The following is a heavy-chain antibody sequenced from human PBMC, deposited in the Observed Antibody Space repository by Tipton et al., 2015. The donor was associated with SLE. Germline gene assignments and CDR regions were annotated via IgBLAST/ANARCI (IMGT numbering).Heavy chain of an antibody. V-gene: IGHV4-4*07. CDR1: DGSISSFY. D-gene: IGHD6-19*01. Sequence: TLSLTCTVSDGSISSFYWSWIRQPAGKGLEWIGRIYSSGNTNYNPYLKSRVTMSLDTSKNQFSLKLTSVTAADTAVYYCARIRVAGGYYFDYWGQGTLVTVSS. CDR2: IYSSGNT. J-gene: IGHJ4*02. CDR3: ARIRVAGGYYFDY.